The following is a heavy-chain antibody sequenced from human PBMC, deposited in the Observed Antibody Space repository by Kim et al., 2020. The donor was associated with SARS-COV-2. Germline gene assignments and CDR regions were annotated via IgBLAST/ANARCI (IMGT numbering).Heavy chain of an antibody. CDR3: STGQIGGRRSWFDP. CDR2: INHRGYT. V-gene: IGHV4-34*01. Sequence: SETLSLTCAVYGGSFSNYYWSWIRQPPGKGLEWIGEINHRGYTNYNPSLKSRVTISVDTSKNQFSLNLRSVTAADTALYYCSTGQIGGRRSWFDPWGQGTLVTVSS. CDR1: GGSFSNYY. J-gene: IGHJ5*02.